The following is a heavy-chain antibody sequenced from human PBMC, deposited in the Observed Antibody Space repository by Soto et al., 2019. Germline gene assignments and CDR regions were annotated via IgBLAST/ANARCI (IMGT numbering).Heavy chain of an antibody. D-gene: IGHD1-7*01. V-gene: IGHV3-30*03. Sequence: PGGSLRLSCAASGFTFSSYGMHWVRQAPGKGLEWVAVISYDGSNKYYADSVKGRFTISRDISKNTLYLQMNSLRAEDTAVYYCARDWNYPASFFDYWGQGTLVTVSS. CDR2: ISYDGSNK. J-gene: IGHJ4*02. CDR3: ARDWNYPASFFDY. CDR1: GFTFSSYG.